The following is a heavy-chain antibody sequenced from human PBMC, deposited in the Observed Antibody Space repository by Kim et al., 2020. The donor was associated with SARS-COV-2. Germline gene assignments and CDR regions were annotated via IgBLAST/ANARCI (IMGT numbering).Heavy chain of an antibody. D-gene: IGHD3-10*01. Sequence: YYVDSGKGRFTSSRDNSKNTLYLHMNSLRAEDTAVYYCATSPRRFGPLDNWGQGTLVTVSS. CDR3: ATSPRRFGPLDN. V-gene: IGHV3-33*01. J-gene: IGHJ4*02.